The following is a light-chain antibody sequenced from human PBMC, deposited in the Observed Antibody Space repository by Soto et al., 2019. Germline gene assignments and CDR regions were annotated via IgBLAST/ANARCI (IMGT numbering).Light chain of an antibody. Sequence: SYELTQPPSVSVAPGKTARITCGGNNIGSKSVHWYQQKPGQAPVLVIYYDSDRPSGIPERFSGSNSGNTANLTISRVEAGDEADYYCQVWDSSSDRVVFGGGTKVTVL. J-gene: IGLJ2*01. CDR1: NIGSKS. CDR2: YDS. CDR3: QVWDSSSDRVV. V-gene: IGLV3-21*04.